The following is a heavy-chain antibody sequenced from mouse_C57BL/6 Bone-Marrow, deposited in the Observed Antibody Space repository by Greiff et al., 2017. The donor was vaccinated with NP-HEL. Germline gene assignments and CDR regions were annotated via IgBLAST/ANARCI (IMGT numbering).Heavy chain of an antibody. CDR1: GYSFSSYW. D-gene: IGHD1-1*01. J-gene: IGHJ4*01. Sequence: VQLQQSGAELVKPGASVKISCKASGYSFSSYWMNWVKQRPGKGLEWIGQIYPGDGDTNYNGKFKGKATLTADKSSSTASEDSAVYFCATVVAPYAMDYWGQGTSVTVSS. CDR2: IYPGDGDT. CDR3: ATVVAPYAMDY. V-gene: IGHV1-80*01.